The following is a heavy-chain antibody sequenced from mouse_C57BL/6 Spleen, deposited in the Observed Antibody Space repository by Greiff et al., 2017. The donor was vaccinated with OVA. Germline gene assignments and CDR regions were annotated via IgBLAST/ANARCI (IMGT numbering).Heavy chain of an antibody. Sequence: EVKLVESGGGLVQPKGSLKLSCAASGFSFNTYAMNWVRQAPGTGLEWVARIRSKSNNYATYYADSVKDRFTISRDDSESMLYLQMNNLKTEDTAMYYCVREDYYAMDYWGQGTSVTVSS. CDR3: VREDYYAMDY. J-gene: IGHJ4*01. CDR1: GFSFNTYA. CDR2: IRSKSNNYAT. V-gene: IGHV10-1*01.